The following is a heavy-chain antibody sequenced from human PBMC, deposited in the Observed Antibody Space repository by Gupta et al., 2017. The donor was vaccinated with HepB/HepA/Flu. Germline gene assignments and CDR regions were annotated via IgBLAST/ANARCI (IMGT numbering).Heavy chain of an antibody. V-gene: IGHV3-23*01. CDR3: ATARPWTAYDY. CDR2: FSSCGDI. Sequence: EVQLLESGGDLVQPGGSLRLSCAASGFTFSKSAMIWVRQAPGKGLQWVSGFSSCGDIYYADSVKGRFTISRDNSKNMLYFQMNSLRVEDTAVYYCATARPWTAYDYWGQGTLVTVSS. CDR1: GFTFSKSA. J-gene: IGHJ4*02. D-gene: IGHD3/OR15-3a*01.